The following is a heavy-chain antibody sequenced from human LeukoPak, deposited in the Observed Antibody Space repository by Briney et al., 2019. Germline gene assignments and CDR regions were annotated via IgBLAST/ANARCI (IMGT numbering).Heavy chain of an antibody. Sequence: ASVKVSCKASGGTFSSYAISWVRQAPGQGLEWMGGIIPIFGTANYAQKFQGRVTITADESTSTAYMELSSLRSEDTAVYYCARDSSSSWYSYYYYYMDVWGKGTTVTISS. D-gene: IGHD6-13*01. CDR1: GGTFSSYA. CDR2: IIPIFGTA. V-gene: IGHV1-69*13. J-gene: IGHJ6*03. CDR3: ARDSSSSWYSYYYYYMDV.